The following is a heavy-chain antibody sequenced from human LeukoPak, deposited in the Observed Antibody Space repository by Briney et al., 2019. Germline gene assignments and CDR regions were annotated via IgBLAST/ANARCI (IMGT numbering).Heavy chain of an antibody. D-gene: IGHD1-7*01. J-gene: IGHJ4*02. CDR2: ISSNGDAT. Sequence: GGSLRLSCAASGFTFSSYWMSWVRQAPGKGLEYVSAISSNGDATFYANSVKGRFTISRDNSKNTLYLQMGSLRAEDMAVYYCVRVGNYREFDYWGQGTLVTVSS. CDR3: VRVGNYREFDY. V-gene: IGHV3-64*01. CDR1: GFTFSSYW.